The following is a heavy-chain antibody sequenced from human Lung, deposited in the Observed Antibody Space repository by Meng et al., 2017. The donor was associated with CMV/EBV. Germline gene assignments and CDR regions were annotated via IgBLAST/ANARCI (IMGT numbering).Heavy chain of an antibody. CDR1: GFIFSKYV. CDR3: ARELKLRVNCDN. J-gene: IGHJ4*02. Sequence: GGSLRLXXAASGFIFSKYVMHWVRQAPGKGLEWVAALSSDGNTKYYGNSARGRFTMSRDNSQNTVYPDMQGLRPEDTALYYCARELKLRVNCDNWGQGTMVTVSS. CDR2: LSSDGNTK. V-gene: IGHV3-30*03. D-gene: IGHD6-6*01.